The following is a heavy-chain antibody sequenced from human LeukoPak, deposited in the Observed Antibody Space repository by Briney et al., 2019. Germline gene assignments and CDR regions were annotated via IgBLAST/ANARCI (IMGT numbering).Heavy chain of an antibody. V-gene: IGHV1-2*02. CDR2: INPNSGGT. CDR1: GYTFTSYD. CDR3: ARGEYRYYYGSGSYSNWFDP. Sequence: ASVNVSCKASGYTFTSYDINWVRQATGQGLEWMGWINPNSGGTNYAQKFQGRVTMTRDTSISTANMELSRLRSDDPAVYYCARGEYRYYYGSGSYSNWFDPWGQGTLVTVSP. D-gene: IGHD3-10*01. J-gene: IGHJ5*02.